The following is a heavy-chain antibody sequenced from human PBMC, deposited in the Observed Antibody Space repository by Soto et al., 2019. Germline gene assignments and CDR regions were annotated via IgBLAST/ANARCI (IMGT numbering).Heavy chain of an antibody. D-gene: IGHD6-6*01. Sequence: EVQLVESGGGLVQPGGSLRLSCAASGFTFSSYSMNWVRQAPGKGLEWVSYISTSSSTIYYADSVKGRFTISRDNAKNSLYLQMNSLRDEDTAVYFCAREYSSSSGRGLDYWGQGTLVTVSS. CDR3: AREYSSSSGRGLDY. J-gene: IGHJ4*02. V-gene: IGHV3-48*02. CDR1: GFTFSSYS. CDR2: ISTSSSTI.